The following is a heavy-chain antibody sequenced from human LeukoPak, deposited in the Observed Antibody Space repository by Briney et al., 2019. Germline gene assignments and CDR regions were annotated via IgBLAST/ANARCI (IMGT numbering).Heavy chain of an antibody. D-gene: IGHD5-24*01. CDR3: ATNPRDGYTFDY. CDR1: GDSINSINW. Sequence: PSETLSLTCAVSGDSINSINWWSWVRQPPGQGLEWIGEMYHTGGFNYNPSLKSRVTISLDKSQNQFSLRLSSVTAADTAVYYCATNPRDGYTFDYWGQGTLVTVSS. V-gene: IGHV4-4*02. J-gene: IGHJ4*02. CDR2: MYHTGGF.